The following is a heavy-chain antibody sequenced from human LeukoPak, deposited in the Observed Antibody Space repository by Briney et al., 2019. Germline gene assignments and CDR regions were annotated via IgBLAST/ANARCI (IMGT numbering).Heavy chain of an antibody. J-gene: IGHJ3*02. V-gene: IGHV3-74*01. CDR1: GFTFSSYW. Sequence: PGGSLRLSCAASGFTFSSYWMHWVRQAPGKGLVWVSRINSDGSSTSYADSVKGRFTISRDNAKNTLYLQMNSLRAEDTAVYYCAREEQQLRREGRSLWAFDIWGQGTMVTVSS. CDR3: AREEQQLRREGRSLWAFDI. D-gene: IGHD6-13*01. CDR2: INSDGSST.